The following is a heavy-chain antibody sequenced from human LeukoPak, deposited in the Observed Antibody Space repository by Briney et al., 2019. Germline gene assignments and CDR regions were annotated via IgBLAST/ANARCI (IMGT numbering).Heavy chain of an antibody. D-gene: IGHD2-2*01. J-gene: IGHJ5*02. CDR1: GDSFSSNSAA. Sequence: SQTLSLTCAISGDSFSSNSAAWNWIRQSPSRGLEWLGRTYYRSKWYNDYAVSVKSRITINPDTSKNQFSLQLNSVTPEDTAVYYCARGEVVVVPAAMLTLNWFDPWGQGTLVTVSS. CDR3: ARGEVVVVPAAMLTLNWFDP. V-gene: IGHV6-1*01. CDR2: TYYRSKWYN.